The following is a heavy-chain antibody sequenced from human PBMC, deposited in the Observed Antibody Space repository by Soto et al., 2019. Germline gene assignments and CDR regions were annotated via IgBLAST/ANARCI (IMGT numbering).Heavy chain of an antibody. D-gene: IGHD3-10*01. CDR1: GFKFSDYY. CDR2: ISPSRRTI. CDR3: ARRECAFDI. Sequence: QVQLVESGGGLVKPGGSLRLSCLASGFKFSDYYMSWIRRTPGKGHEWISYISPSRRTINSADSVKGRFTISRDNDKNSLFHHLDSLGADDTGVYYCARRECAFDIWGQGTLVTVSS. J-gene: IGHJ3*02. V-gene: IGHV3-11*01.